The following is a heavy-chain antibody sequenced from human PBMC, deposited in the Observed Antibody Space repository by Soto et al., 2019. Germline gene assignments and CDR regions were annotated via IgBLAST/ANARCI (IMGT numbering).Heavy chain of an antibody. CDR3: ARARYSSSWYYYYGMDV. Sequence: ASVQVSCKASGYTFTGYYMHWVRQAPGQGLEWMGWINPNSGGTNYAQKFQGWVTMTRDTSISTAYMELSRLRSDDTAVYYCARARYSSSWYYYYGMDVSGQGTTVTVSS. D-gene: IGHD6-13*01. V-gene: IGHV1-2*04. CDR1: GYTFTGYY. J-gene: IGHJ6*02. CDR2: INPNSGGT.